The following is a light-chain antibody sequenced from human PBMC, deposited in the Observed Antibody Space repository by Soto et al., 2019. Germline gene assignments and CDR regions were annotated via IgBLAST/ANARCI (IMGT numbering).Light chain of an antibody. CDR2: GAS. CDR1: QSGSSN. J-gene: IGKJ1*01. CDR3: QQYNNWTST. Sequence: EIVMTQSPATLSVSPGERATLSCRASQSGSSNLAWYQQKPGQAPRLLIYGASTGATGIPARFSGSGSGSEFTLTISSLQSEDFAVYYCQQYNNWTSTFGQGTKVEIK. V-gene: IGKV3-15*01.